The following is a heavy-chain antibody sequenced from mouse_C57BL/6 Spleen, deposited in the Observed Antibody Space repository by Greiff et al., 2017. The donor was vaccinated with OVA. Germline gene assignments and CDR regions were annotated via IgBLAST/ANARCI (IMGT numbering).Heavy chain of an antibody. CDR2: IDPSDSYT. J-gene: IGHJ4*01. Sequence: QVQLQQPGAELVMPGASVKLSCKASGYTFTSYWMHWVKQRPGQGLEWIGEIDPSDSYTNYNQKFKGKSSLTVDKSSSTAYMKLSSLTSEDSAVYYCARGDGNYWMDYWGQGTSVTVSS. V-gene: IGHV1-69*01. D-gene: IGHD2-1*01. CDR1: GYTFTSYW. CDR3: ARGDGNYWMDY.